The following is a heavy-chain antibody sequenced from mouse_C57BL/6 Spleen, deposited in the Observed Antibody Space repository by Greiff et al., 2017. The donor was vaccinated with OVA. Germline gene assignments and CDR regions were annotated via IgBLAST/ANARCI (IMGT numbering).Heavy chain of an antibody. CDR2: IDPSDSYT. CDR1: GYTFTSYW. CDR3: ARGKPGGSNWFAY. V-gene: IGHV1-69*01. Sequence: QVQLQQPGAELVMPGASVKLSCKASGYTFTSYWMHWVKQRPGQGLEWIGEIDPSDSYTNYNQKFKGKSTLTVDKSSSTAYMQLSSLTSEDSAVYYCARGKPGGSNWFAYWGQGTLVTVSA. D-gene: IGHD3-1*01. J-gene: IGHJ3*01.